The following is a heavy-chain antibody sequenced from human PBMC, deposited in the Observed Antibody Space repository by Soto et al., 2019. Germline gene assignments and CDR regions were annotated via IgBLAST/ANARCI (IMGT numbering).Heavy chain of an antibody. CDR1: GYTFTSYD. CDR3: ARDPMTTVTTTDYYYYGMDV. V-gene: IGHV1-8*01. D-gene: IGHD4-4*01. J-gene: IGHJ6*02. CDR2: MNPNSGNT. Sequence: ASVKVSCKASGYTFTSYDINWVRQATGQGLEWMGWMNPNSGNTGYAQKFQGRVTMTRNTSISTAYMELSSLRSEDTAVYYCARDPMTTVTTTDYYYYGMDVWGQGTTVTVSS.